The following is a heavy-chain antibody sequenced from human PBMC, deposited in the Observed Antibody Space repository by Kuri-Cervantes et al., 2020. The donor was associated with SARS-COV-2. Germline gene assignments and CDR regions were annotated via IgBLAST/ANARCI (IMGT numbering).Heavy chain of an antibody. D-gene: IGHD2-21*01. CDR2: IRYDGSNK. V-gene: IGHV3-30*02. CDR1: GFTFSSYG. J-gene: IGHJ6*03. Sequence: GESLKISCAASGFTFSSYGMHWVRQAPGKGLEWVAFIRYDGSNKYYADSVKGRFTISRDNAKNSLYLQMNSLRAEDTAVYYCARAAGEGPIYYYYMDVRGKGTTVTVSS. CDR3: ARAAGEGPIYYYYMDV.